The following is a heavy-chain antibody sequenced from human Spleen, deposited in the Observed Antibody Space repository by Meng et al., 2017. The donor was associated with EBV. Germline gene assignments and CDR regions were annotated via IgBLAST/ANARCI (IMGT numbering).Heavy chain of an antibody. CDR3: AKSRGWDLLAWLDS. V-gene: IGHV3-23*01. Sequence: EVQLLESXXAXVPXGGXLRRFCTVSGFSFNTYGVAWVRQAPGKGPEWVAGIGGSGGIINYADSVKGRFTISTDKSKNTLFLQMNSLRVEDTAIYYCAKSRGWDLLAWLDSWGHGTLVTVSS. J-gene: IGHJ5*01. CDR2: IGGSGGII. D-gene: IGHD2-15*01. CDR1: GFSFNTYG.